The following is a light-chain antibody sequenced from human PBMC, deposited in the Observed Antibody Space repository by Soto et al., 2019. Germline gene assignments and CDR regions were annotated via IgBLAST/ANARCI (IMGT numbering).Light chain of an antibody. V-gene: IGKV1-39*01. CDR1: QSISSW. Sequence: DIQMTQSHSTLYSSLGDRVTITCRASQSISSWLAWYQQKLGKAPKLLVYAASSLQSGVPSRFTVSGSGTHFTLTISGLKNADFATYYCQQRYNTTITFGQGTRLEIK. J-gene: IGKJ5*01. CDR3: QQRYNTTIT. CDR2: AAS.